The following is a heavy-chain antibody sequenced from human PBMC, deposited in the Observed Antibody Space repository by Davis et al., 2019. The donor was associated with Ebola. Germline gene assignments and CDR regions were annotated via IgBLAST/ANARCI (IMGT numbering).Heavy chain of an antibody. CDR3: ARLTVEQLVPKFDY. D-gene: IGHD6-6*01. Sequence: PSETLSLTCAVSGGSISSSNWWSWVRQPPGKGLEWIGEIYHSGSTNYNPSLKSRVTISVDKSKNQFSLKLSSVTAADTAVYYCARLTVEQLVPKFDYWGQGTLVTVSS. J-gene: IGHJ4*02. V-gene: IGHV4-4*02. CDR1: GGSISSSNW. CDR2: IYHSGST.